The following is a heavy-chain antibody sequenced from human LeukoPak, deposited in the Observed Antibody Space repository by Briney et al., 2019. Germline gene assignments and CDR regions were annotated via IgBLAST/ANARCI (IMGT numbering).Heavy chain of an antibody. D-gene: IGHD6-19*01. Sequence: GGSLRLSCAASGFTFSSYTMNWVRQAPGKGLEWVSAISGSTTHIFYADSVKGRFTISRGNAKNSLYLQMNSLRAEDTAVYYCARDISGYSSGSFDFWGQGTLVTVSS. CDR1: GFTFSSYT. CDR3: ARDISGYSSGSFDF. V-gene: IGHV3-21*01. CDR2: ISGSTTHI. J-gene: IGHJ4*02.